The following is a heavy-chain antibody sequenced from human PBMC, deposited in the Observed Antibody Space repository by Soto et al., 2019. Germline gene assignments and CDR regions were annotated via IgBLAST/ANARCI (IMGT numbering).Heavy chain of an antibody. J-gene: IGHJ5*02. CDR1: GGSISSSSYY. V-gene: IGHV4-39*01. D-gene: IGHD3-10*01. CDR2: IYYSGST. Sequence: QLQLQESGPGLVKPSETLSLTCTVSGGSISSSSYYWGWIRQPPGKGLEWIGSIYYSGSTYYNPSLKSRVTISVDTSKNQFSLKLSSVTAADTAVYYCAVLNMVRGDNWFDPWGQGTLVTVSS. CDR3: AVLNMVRGDNWFDP.